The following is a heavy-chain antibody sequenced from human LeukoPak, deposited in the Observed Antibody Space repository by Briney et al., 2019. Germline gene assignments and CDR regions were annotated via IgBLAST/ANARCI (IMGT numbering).Heavy chain of an antibody. CDR3: ARLNYDFWSGYYFDY. J-gene: IGHJ4*02. V-gene: IGHV3-33*01. D-gene: IGHD3-3*01. Sequence: GRSLRLSCAASGSTFSSYGMHWVRQAPGKGLEWVAVIWYDGSNKYYADSVKGRFTISRDNSKNTLYLQMNSLRAEDTAVYYCARLNYDFWSGYYFDYWGQGTLVTVSS. CDR1: GSTFSSYG. CDR2: IWYDGSNK.